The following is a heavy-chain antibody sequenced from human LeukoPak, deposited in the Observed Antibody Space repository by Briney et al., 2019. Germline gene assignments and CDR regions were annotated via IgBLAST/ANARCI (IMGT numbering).Heavy chain of an antibody. CDR1: GYSFTSYW. CDR2: IYPGDSDT. D-gene: IGHD5-12*01. Sequence: GESLKISCKGSGYSFTSYWIGWVRQMPGKGLEWMGIIYPGDSDTRYSPSFQGQVSISADKSISTAYLQWSSLKASDTAMYYCARRGPQTRGYSGYEQYYFDYWGQGTLVTVSS. J-gene: IGHJ4*02. CDR3: ARRGPQTRGYSGYEQYYFDY. V-gene: IGHV5-51*01.